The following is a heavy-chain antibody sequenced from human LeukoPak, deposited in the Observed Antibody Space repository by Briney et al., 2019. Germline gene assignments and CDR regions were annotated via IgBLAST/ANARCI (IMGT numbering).Heavy chain of an antibody. Sequence: PGRSLRLSCAASGFTFSNSPMHWVRQAPGKGLEWVAVTSHDESNKYYADSVKGRFTISKDNSKSTLYLQMSSLRAEDTAVYYCAKDEFGTFDYWGQGTLVTVSS. D-gene: IGHD3-10*01. CDR1: GFTFSNSP. V-gene: IGHV3-30-3*01. CDR3: AKDEFGTFDY. J-gene: IGHJ4*02. CDR2: TSHDESNK.